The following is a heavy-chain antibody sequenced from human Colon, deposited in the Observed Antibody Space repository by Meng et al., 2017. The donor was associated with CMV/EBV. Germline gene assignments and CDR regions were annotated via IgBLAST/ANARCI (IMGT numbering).Heavy chain of an antibody. J-gene: IGHJ6*02. Sequence: SLKISCTASGFPLSDYHIQWIRQAPGKGLGYVAYISTSGSTVYYADSVMGRLTIARDNINNVVSLHMTSLRGDDAGVYYCARGNTGGDYYFYGMDLWGQGTTVTVSS. D-gene: IGHD3-10*01. CDR1: GFPLSDYH. CDR3: ARGNTGGDYYFYGMDL. CDR2: ISTSGSTV. V-gene: IGHV3-11*01.